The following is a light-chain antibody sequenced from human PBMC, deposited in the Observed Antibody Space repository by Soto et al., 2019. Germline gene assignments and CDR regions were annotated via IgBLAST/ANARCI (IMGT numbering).Light chain of an antibody. CDR3: SSYTSSSTLHYV. CDR1: SSDVGAYHY. V-gene: IGLV2-14*01. J-gene: IGLJ1*01. CDR2: EVS. Sequence: LTQPASVSGSPGQSITISCTGTSSDVGAYHYVSWYQQYPGKAPKLMIYEVSNRPSGVSNRFSGSKSDNTASLTISGLQAEDEADYYCSSYTSSSTLHYVFGNGTKVTVL.